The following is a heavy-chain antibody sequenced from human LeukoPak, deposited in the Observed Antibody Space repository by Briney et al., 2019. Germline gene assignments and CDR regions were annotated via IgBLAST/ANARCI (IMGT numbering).Heavy chain of an antibody. CDR3: ARDREDSHRLFDY. D-gene: IGHD6-25*01. CDR1: GGTFSSYA. J-gene: IGHJ4*02. Sequence: GASVKVSCKASGGTFSSYAISWVRQAPGQGLEWMGRIIPILGIANYAQKFQGRVTITADKSTSTAYMELSSLRSEDTAVYYCARDREDSHRLFDYWGQGTLVTVSS. CDR2: IIPILGIA. V-gene: IGHV1-69*04.